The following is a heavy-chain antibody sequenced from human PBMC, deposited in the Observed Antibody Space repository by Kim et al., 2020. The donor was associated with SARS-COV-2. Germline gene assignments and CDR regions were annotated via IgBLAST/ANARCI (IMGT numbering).Heavy chain of an antibody. Sequence: GGSLRLSCAASGFTFSDQYMDWVRQAPGKGLEWVGSIRNKGRSYTTEYAASVQGRFTVSRDDSKSSLFLQMNSLQTEDTAVYYCVRGYYDRSGDSYTFDYWGQGTLVTVSS. CDR1: GFTFSDQY. CDR3: VRGYYDRSGDSYTFDY. CDR2: IRNKGRSYTT. J-gene: IGHJ4*02. D-gene: IGHD3-22*01. V-gene: IGHV3-72*01.